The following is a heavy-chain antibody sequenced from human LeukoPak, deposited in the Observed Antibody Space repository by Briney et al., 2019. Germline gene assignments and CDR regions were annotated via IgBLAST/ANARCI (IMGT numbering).Heavy chain of an antibody. V-gene: IGHV1-2*06. CDR1: GYTFTGYY. Sequence: ASVKVSCKASGYTFTGYYMHWVRQAPGQGLEWRGRINPNSGGTNYAQKFQGRVTMARDTSISTAYMELSRLRSDDTAVYYCAREIAYTISTTGFDYWGQGTLVTVSS. J-gene: IGHJ4*02. CDR2: INPNSGGT. CDR3: AREIAYTISTTGFDY. D-gene: IGHD1-1*01.